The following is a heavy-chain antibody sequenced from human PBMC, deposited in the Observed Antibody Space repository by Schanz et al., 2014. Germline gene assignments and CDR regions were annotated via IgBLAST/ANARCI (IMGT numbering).Heavy chain of an antibody. Sequence: EVQLVESGGGLVKPGDSLRLSCAASGFTFSSYTMKWVRQAPGKGLEWVSSISSTSTYLYYADSVKGRFTISRDSARNSLYLQMSSLRAEDTAVYYCARGTPFLCDYRGQGTLVTVSS. CDR3: ARGTPFLCDY. D-gene: IGHD3-16*01. J-gene: IGHJ4*02. CDR1: GFTFSSYT. V-gene: IGHV3-21*01. CDR2: ISSTSTYL.